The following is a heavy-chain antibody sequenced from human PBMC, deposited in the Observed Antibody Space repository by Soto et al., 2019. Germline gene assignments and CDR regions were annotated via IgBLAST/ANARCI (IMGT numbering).Heavy chain of an antibody. CDR2: ISSSSSYI. CDR1: GFTFSSYS. J-gene: IGHJ3*02. V-gene: IGHV3-21*01. Sequence: GGSLRLSCAASGFTFSSYSMNWVRQAPGKGLEWVSSISSSSSYIYYADSVKGRFTISRDNAKNSLYLQMNSRRAEDTAVYYCARDQRGGNAFDIWGQGTMVTVSS. D-gene: IGHD3-16*01. CDR3: ARDQRGGNAFDI.